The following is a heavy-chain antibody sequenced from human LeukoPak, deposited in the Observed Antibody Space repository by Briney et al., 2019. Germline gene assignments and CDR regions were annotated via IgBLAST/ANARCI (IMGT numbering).Heavy chain of an antibody. D-gene: IGHD5-12*01. CDR1: GGSISSYY. CDR3: ARADIVATPPTRYYYYMDV. CDR2: IYYSGST. V-gene: IGHV4-59*01. Sequence: PSETLSLTCTVSGGSISSYYWSWIRQPPGKGLEWIGYIYYSGSTNYNPSLKSRVTISVDTSKNQFSLKLSSVTAADTAVYYCARADIVATPPTRYYYYMDVWGKGTTVTVSS. J-gene: IGHJ6*03.